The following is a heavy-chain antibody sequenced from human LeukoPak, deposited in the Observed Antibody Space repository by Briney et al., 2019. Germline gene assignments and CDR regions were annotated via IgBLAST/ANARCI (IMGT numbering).Heavy chain of an antibody. CDR1: GGSISSYY. J-gene: IGHJ5*02. Sequence: SETLSLTCTVSGGSISSYYWGWIRQGPGKGLEWIGYIYYSGSTNYNPSIKSRVTISVDTSKNQFSLKLSYVTAADTAVYYCARARDYYDSSSYPNWFDPWGQGTLVTVSS. V-gene: IGHV4-59*12. CDR3: ARARDYYDSSSYPNWFDP. CDR2: IYYSGST. D-gene: IGHD3-22*01.